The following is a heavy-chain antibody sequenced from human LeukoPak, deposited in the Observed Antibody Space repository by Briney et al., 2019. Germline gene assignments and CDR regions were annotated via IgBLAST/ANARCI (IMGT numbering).Heavy chain of an antibody. CDR3: ARGTSWYYFDY. D-gene: IGHD6-13*01. Sequence: SETLSLTCTVSGGSISSGGYYWSWIRQPPGKGLEWIGEINHSGSTNYNPSLKSRVTISVDTSKNQFSLKLSSVTAADTAVYYCARGTSWYYFDYWGQGTLVTVSS. CDR2: INHSGST. CDR1: GGSISSGGYY. V-gene: IGHV4-39*07. J-gene: IGHJ4*02.